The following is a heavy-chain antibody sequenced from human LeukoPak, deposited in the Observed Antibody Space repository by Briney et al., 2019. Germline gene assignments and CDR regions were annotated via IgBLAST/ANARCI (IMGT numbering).Heavy chain of an antibody. V-gene: IGHV4-34*01. CDR2: INHSGST. J-gene: IGHJ4*02. D-gene: IGHD2-2*01. CDR1: GGSFSGYY. CDR3: AKAKTYCSSTSCYLEYFDY. Sequence: SETLSLTCAVYGGSFSGYYWSWIRQPPGKGLEWIGEINHSGSTNYNPSLTSRVTISVDTSKNQFSLKLSSVTAADTAVYYCAKAKTYCSSTSCYLEYFDYWGQGTLVTVSS.